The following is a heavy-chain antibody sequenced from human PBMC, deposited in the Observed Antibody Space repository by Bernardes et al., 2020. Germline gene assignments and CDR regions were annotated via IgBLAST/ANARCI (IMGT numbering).Heavy chain of an antibody. CDR3: ARIGYCSSTGCYLSAEYFQH. V-gene: IGHV2-5*02. Sequence: SGPTLVKPTQTLTLTCTFSGFSLSTNGVGVGWIRQPPGKALEWLALIYWDDDKRYSPSLKTRLTITKDTSKNQVVLTMTNMDPVDTATYYCARIGYCSSTGCYLSAEYFQHWGQGTLVTVSS. D-gene: IGHD2-2*01. CDR2: IYWDDDK. CDR1: GFSLSTNGVG. J-gene: IGHJ1*01.